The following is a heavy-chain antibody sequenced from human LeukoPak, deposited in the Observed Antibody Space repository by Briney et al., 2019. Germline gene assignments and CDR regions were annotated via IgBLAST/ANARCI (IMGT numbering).Heavy chain of an antibody. Sequence: GRSLRLTCAASGFTFSTYAMHWVRQAPGTGLEWVAFISYDGSNKYYADSVKGRFTISRDNSKNTLYLQMNSLRAEDTAVYYCARDNWGSDYWGQGTLVTVSS. CDR3: ARDNWGSDY. V-gene: IGHV3-30-3*01. CDR2: ISYDGSNK. CDR1: GFTFSTYA. J-gene: IGHJ4*02. D-gene: IGHD7-27*01.